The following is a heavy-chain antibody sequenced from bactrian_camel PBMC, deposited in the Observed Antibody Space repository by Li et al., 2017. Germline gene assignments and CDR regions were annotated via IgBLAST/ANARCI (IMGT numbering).Heavy chain of an antibody. CDR2: LDRDGVT. CDR1: VLRYSNYC. J-gene: IGHJ4*01. V-gene: IGHV3S53*01. Sequence: HVQLVESGGGSVQAGGSLRLSCATSVLRYSNYCMGWFRRRAPGEPREGVATLDRDGVTTYKDSVKGRFTISRDNAKDTLYLQMNSLKIEDTAVYYCALGSSRQATMTARGKGTQVTVS. D-gene: IGHD3*01.